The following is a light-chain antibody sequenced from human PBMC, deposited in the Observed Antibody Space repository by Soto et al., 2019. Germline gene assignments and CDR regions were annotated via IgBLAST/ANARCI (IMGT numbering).Light chain of an antibody. CDR1: QTININY. V-gene: IGKV3-20*01. CDR2: GAS. Sequence: EIVLTQSPDTLSLSPGERATLSCRASQTININYLAWYQQKPGQAPRLLIYGASIRATGIPDRFSVSGSGTDFTLTINRLEPEDFAVYYCQQYGSSPLTFGGGTKVEIK. CDR3: QQYGSSPLT. J-gene: IGKJ4*01.